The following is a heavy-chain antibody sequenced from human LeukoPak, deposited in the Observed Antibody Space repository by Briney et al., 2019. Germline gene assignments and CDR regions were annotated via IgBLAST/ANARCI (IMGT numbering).Heavy chain of an antibody. CDR2: IISSGSTI. D-gene: IGHD2-21*02. V-gene: IGHV3-48*03. Sequence: GGSLRLSCAASGFTFSSYEMNWVRQAPGKGLEWVSYIISSGSTIYYADSVKGRFTISRDNAKNSLHLQMNSLRAEDTAVYYCAREICGGDCYSGWFDPWGQGTLVTVS. CDR1: GFTFSSYE. CDR3: AREICGGDCYSGWFDP. J-gene: IGHJ5*02.